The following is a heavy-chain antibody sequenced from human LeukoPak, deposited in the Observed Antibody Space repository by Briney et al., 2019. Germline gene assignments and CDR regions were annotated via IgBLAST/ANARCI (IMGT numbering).Heavy chain of an antibody. CDR2: IYYSGST. V-gene: IGHV4-59*01. CDR1: GGSISSYY. D-gene: IGHD3-16*01. J-gene: IGHJ6*02. CDR3: ARDRVGVLDYYGMDV. Sequence: SETLSLTCTVSGGSISSYYWSWIRQPPGKGLEWIGYIYYSGSTNYNPSLKSRVTISVDTSKNQFSLKLSSVTAADTAVYYCARDRVGVLDYYGMDVWGQGTTVTVSS.